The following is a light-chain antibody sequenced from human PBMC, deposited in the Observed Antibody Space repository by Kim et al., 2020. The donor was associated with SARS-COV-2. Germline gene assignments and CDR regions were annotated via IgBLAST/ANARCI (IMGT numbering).Light chain of an antibody. V-gene: IGKV3-15*01. CDR1: QSVSNN. CDR2: GAS. CDR3: QQYNSWYT. J-gene: IGKJ2*01. Sequence: LSVYPGERATLSCRASQSVSNNLAWYQQKLGQAPRLLVYGASTRATGIPARFSGSGFGTDFTLTISSLQSEDFAVYYCQQYNSWYTFGQGTKLEI.